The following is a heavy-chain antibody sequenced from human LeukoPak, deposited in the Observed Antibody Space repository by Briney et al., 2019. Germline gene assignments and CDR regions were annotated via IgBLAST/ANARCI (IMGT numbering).Heavy chain of an antibody. CDR3: AREDGSSWYYFDS. J-gene: IGHJ4*02. Sequence: SETLSLTCTVSGGSISTYYWNWIRHPPGKGLEWIGYIYYSGSTNYNPSLKSRVTISVDTSKNQFSLKLSSVTAADTAVYYCAREDGSSWYYFDSWGQGTLVTVSS. D-gene: IGHD6-13*01. CDR1: GGSISTYY. V-gene: IGHV4-59*01. CDR2: IYYSGST.